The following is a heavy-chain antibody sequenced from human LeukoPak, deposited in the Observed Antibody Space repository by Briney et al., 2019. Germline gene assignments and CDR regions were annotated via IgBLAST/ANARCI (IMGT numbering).Heavy chain of an antibody. Sequence: GGSLRLSCVASGFSFSYHGMNWVRLAPGKGLEWVSGVSPPGGGTYYADSVKGRFTISRDNAKKSLYLQMNSLGAEDTAVYYCASTLCSGDNCYFDYYYYMDVWGKGTTVTISS. CDR3: ASTLCSGDNCYFDYYYYMDV. CDR2: VSPPGGGT. J-gene: IGHJ6*03. CDR1: GFSFSYHG. V-gene: IGHV3-21*01. D-gene: IGHD2-15*01.